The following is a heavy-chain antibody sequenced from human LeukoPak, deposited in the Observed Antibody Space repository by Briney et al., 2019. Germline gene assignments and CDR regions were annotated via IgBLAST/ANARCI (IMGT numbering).Heavy chain of an antibody. CDR3: ASNLLWFGELFSY. V-gene: IGHV4-61*02. CDR2: IYTSGST. D-gene: IGHD3-10*01. CDR1: GGSISSGSYY. J-gene: IGHJ4*02. Sequence: SQTLSLTCTVSGGSISSGSYYWSWIRQPAGKGLEWIGRIYTSGSTNYNPSLKSRVTISVDTSKNQFSLKLSSVTAADTAVYYCASNLLWFGELFSYWGQGTLVTVSS.